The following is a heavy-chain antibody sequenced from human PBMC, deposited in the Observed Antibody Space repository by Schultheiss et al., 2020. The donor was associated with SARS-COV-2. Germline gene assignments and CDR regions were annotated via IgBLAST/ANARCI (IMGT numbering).Heavy chain of an antibody. CDR3: TRNSTSSGWFDP. V-gene: IGHV3-73*01. Sequence: GGSLRLSCVTSGFSFSGSGIYWVRQASGKGREWVGRIRSKARNYATTYAASVKGRFIISRDESRNTSYLQMNSLKIEDTAVYYCTRNSTSSGWFDPWGQGTLVTVSS. J-gene: IGHJ5*02. D-gene: IGHD5-18*01. CDR2: IRSKARNYAT. CDR1: GFSFSGSG.